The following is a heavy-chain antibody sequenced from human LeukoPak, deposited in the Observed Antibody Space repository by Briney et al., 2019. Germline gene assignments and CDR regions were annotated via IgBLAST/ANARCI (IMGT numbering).Heavy chain of an antibody. V-gene: IGHV3-9*01. Sequence: GGSLRLSCAASGFTFDDYAMHWVRQAPGKGLEWVSGISWNSGSIGYADSVKGRFTISRDNAKNSLYLQMNSLRAEDTALYYCAKGSTRHFDYWGQGTLVTVSS. CDR1: GFTFDDYA. D-gene: IGHD2-2*01. J-gene: IGHJ4*02. CDR3: AKGSTRHFDY. CDR2: ISWNSGSI.